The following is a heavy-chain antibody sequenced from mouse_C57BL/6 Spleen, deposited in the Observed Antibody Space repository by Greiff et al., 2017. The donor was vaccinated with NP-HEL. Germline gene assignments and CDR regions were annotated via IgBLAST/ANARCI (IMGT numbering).Heavy chain of an antibody. CDR1: GYSFTSYY. D-gene: IGHD1-1*01. Sequence: QVQLQQSGPELVKPGASVKISCKASGYSFTSYYIHWVKQRPGQGLELIGWIYPGSGNTKYNEKFKGKATLTADTSSSTAYMQLSSLTSEDSAVYYCASGDYYGSSYVDYWGQGTTLTVSS. J-gene: IGHJ2*01. CDR3: ASGDYYGSSYVDY. CDR2: IYPGSGNT. V-gene: IGHV1-66*01.